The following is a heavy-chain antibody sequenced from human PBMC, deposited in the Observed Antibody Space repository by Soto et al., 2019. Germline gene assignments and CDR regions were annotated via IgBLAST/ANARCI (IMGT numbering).Heavy chain of an antibody. V-gene: IGHV3-23*01. CDR1: GFVFRGYG. CDR3: ARETLSYGSALDV. Sequence: GGSLRLSCAASGFVFRGYGMSWVRQAPGKGLEWVAAINGDGGSTYYADSVKGRFTISRDGTTKSVSLQMTSLKREDTGLYYCARETLSYGSALDVWGQGTTVTVSS. D-gene: IGHD3-16*01. CDR2: INGDGGST. J-gene: IGHJ6*02.